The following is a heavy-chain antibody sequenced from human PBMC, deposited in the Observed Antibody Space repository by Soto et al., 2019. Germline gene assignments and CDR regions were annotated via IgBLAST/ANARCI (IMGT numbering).Heavy chain of an antibody. J-gene: IGHJ4*02. CDR2: ISSSSDTI. D-gene: IGHD6-6*01. CDR3: ARSSTFYDY. Sequence: VQVVESGEDLVQPGGSLRLSCAPSGFTLPGYSMNWVRQAPGKGLEWVSYISSSSDTIYYADSVKGRFTISRDNAKNLLYLQMKSLRAEDTAVYYCARSSTFYDYWGQGTPVTVSS. CDR1: GFTLPGYS. V-gene: IGHV3-48*01.